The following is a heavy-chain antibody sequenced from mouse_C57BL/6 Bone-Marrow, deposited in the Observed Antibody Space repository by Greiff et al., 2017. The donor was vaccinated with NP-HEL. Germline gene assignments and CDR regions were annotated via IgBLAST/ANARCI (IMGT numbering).Heavy chain of an antibody. D-gene: IGHD1-1*01. Sequence: QVQLQQSGPELVKPGASVKISCKASGYAFSSSWMNWVKQRPGKGLEWIGRIYPGDGDTNSNGKFKGKATLTADKSSSTAYMQLSSLTSEDSAVYFCAKFLHYYGSDYWGQGTTLTVSS. V-gene: IGHV1-82*01. J-gene: IGHJ2*01. CDR2: IYPGDGDT. CDR3: AKFLHYYGSDY. CDR1: GYAFSSSW.